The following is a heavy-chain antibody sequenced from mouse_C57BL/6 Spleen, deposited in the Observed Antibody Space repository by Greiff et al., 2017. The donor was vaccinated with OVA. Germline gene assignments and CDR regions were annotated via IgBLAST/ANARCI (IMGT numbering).Heavy chain of an antibody. V-gene: IGHV1-54*01. CDR2: INPGSGGT. CDR1: GYAFTNYL. Sequence: QVQLQQSGAELVRPGTSVKVSCKASGYAFTNYLIEWVKQRPGQGPEWIGVINPGSGGTNYNEKFKGKATLTADKSSSTAYMQLSSLTSEDSAVYFCARTYYGYGFDYWGQGTTLTVSS. D-gene: IGHD2-9*01. CDR3: ARTYYGYGFDY. J-gene: IGHJ2*01.